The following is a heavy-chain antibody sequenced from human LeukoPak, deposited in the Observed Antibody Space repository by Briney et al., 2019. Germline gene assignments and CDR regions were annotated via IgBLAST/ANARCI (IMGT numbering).Heavy chain of an antibody. Sequence: PSEPLSLTCTVSGGSISSYYWSWIRQPPGKGLEWIGYIYYSGSTNYNPSLKSRVTISVDTSKNQFSLKLSSVTAADTAVYYCARARVYQLLVSSFAFDIWGQGTMVTVSS. V-gene: IGHV4-59*01. D-gene: IGHD2-2*01. CDR3: ARARVYQLLVSSFAFDI. CDR2: IYYSGST. CDR1: GGSISSYY. J-gene: IGHJ3*02.